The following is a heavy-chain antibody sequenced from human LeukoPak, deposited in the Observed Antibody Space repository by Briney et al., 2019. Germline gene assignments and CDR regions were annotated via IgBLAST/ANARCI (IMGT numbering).Heavy chain of an antibody. CDR1: NGSITSDSYY. D-gene: IGHD2-2*03. CDR2: IFYSGKT. Sequence: SETLSLTCTVSNGSITSDSYYWAWVRQPPGKGLEWIGTIFYSGKTYYSASLKRRVTVSLDTSKKNFSLRLSSVTAADTAVYYCARLWIVATWFDAWGQGALVTVSS. J-gene: IGHJ5*02. CDR3: ARLWIVATWFDA. V-gene: IGHV4-39*02.